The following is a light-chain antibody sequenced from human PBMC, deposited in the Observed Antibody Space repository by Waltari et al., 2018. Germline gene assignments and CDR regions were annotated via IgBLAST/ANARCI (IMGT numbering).Light chain of an antibody. CDR3: QQRSDWPRT. J-gene: IGKJ1*01. Sequence: VLNQSPATRALSPGDRTTLSCRASQSIGAFLAWLQQKPGKAPSLLIYDASYRATDIPARFSGAGSGTDFTLTISSLEPEDFAVYFCQQRSDWPRTFGQGTRVEIK. CDR1: QSIGAF. CDR2: DAS. V-gene: IGKV3-11*01.